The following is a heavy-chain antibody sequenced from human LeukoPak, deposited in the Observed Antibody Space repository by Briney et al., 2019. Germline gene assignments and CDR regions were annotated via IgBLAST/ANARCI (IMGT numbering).Heavy chain of an antibody. V-gene: IGHV3-21*01. Sequence: PGGSLRLSCAASGVTFSSYTMNWVRQAPGEGLEWVSSISSSGSYIYYADSVKGRFTISRDNAKNSLYLQMNSLRAEDTAVYYCASSPGVTYYFDFWGQGTLLTVSS. CDR1: GVTFSSYT. J-gene: IGHJ4*02. CDR2: ISSSGSYI. CDR3: ASSPGVTYYFDF.